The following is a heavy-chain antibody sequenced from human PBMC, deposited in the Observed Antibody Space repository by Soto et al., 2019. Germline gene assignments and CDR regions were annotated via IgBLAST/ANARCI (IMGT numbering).Heavy chain of an antibody. D-gene: IGHD4-17*01. CDR2: INHSGST. CDR1: GGAFSDYC. J-gene: IGHJ4*02. Sequence: PSETLSLTCAVYGGAFSDYCWSWIRQPPGKGLEWIGEINHSGSTNYNPSLKSRVTISVDTSKNQFSLKLSSVTAADTAVYYCARGTVGDYVQTLGYWGQGTLVTVSS. CDR3: ARGTVGDYVQTLGY. V-gene: IGHV4-34*01.